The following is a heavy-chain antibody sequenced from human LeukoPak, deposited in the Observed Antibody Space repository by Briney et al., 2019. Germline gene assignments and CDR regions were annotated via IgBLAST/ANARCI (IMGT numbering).Heavy chain of an antibody. Sequence: GASVKVSCKASGGTYSSYAISWVRQAPGRGLGWMGGIIPIFGTANYAQKFQGRVTITADESTSTAYMELSSLRSEDTAVYYCARAVGTTSWFDPWGQGTLVTVSS. J-gene: IGHJ5*02. CDR1: GGTYSSYA. D-gene: IGHD1-1*01. CDR2: IIPIFGTA. CDR3: ARAVGTTSWFDP. V-gene: IGHV1-69*13.